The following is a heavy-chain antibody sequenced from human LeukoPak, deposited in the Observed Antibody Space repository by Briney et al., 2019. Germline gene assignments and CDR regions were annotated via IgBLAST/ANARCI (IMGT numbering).Heavy chain of an antibody. CDR2: ISSSDDSI. CDR3: ARLNEGVRDAFDM. J-gene: IGHJ3*02. V-gene: IGHV3-11*04. CDR1: GFIFSDYY. Sequence: GGSLRLSCAASGFIFSDYYMSWIRQAPGKGLEWVSYISSSDDSIYYADSVKGRFTISRDNAKSSLYLQMNSLRAEDTAVYYCARLNEGVRDAFDMWGQGTRVTVSS. D-gene: IGHD3-10*01.